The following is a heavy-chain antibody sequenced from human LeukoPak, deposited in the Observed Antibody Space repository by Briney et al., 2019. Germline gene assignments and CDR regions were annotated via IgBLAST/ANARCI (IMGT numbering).Heavy chain of an antibody. Sequence: GASVKVSCKASGYTFTSYGISWVRQAPGQGLEWMGWISAYNGNTNYAQKLQGRATMTTDTSTSTAYMELRSLRSDDTAVYYCARDRLKGHCGGDCYSGAFDIWGQGTMVTVSS. J-gene: IGHJ3*02. V-gene: IGHV1-18*01. CDR3: ARDRLKGHCGGDCYSGAFDI. D-gene: IGHD2-21*02. CDR1: GYTFTSYG. CDR2: ISAYNGNT.